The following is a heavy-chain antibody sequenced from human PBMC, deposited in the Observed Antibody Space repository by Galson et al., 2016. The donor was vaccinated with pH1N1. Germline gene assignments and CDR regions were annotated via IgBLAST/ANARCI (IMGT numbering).Heavy chain of an antibody. CDR2: ISYVESNK. V-gene: IGHV3-30-3*01. J-gene: IGHJ2*01. D-gene: IGHD4-17*01. CDR1: GFTFSHYA. CDR3: ARDHVYGDYFERFFDL. Sequence: YLRLSCAASGFTFSHYAMHWVRQAPGKGLAWVAVISYVESNKDYADSVKGRFTVSRDNSKNTLYLQMNSLRAEDTALYYCARDHVYGDYFERFFDLWGRGTLVTVSS.